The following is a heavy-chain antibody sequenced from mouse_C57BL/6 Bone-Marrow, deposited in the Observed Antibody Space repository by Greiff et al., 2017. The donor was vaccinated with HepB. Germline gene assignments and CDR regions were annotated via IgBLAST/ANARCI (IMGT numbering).Heavy chain of an antibody. CDR1: GYTFTEYT. CDR3: ARHEGGIYYDYDEGFAY. J-gene: IGHJ3*01. Sequence: VQLQQSGAELVKPGASVKLSCKASGYTFTEYTIHWVKQRSGQGLEWIGWFYPGSGSIKYNEKFKDKATLTADKSSRTVYMELSRLTSEDSAVYFCARHEGGIYYDYDEGFAYWGQGTLVTVSA. V-gene: IGHV1-62-2*01. CDR2: FYPGSGSI. D-gene: IGHD2-4*01.